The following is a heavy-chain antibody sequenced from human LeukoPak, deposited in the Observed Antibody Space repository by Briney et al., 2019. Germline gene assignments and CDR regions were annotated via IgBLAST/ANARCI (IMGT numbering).Heavy chain of an antibody. CDR2: IDPSGGST. J-gene: IGHJ4*02. CDR3: ARGRGIAAPGPRSLFDY. Sequence: ASVKVSRKASGYTFTKYYMHWVRQAPGQGLEWMGIIDPSGGSTSYAQTFQGRVTMTRDTSTSTFYMELSSLRSEDTAVYYCARGRGIAAPGPRSLFDYWGQGTLVTVSS. D-gene: IGHD6-13*01. CDR1: GYTFTKYY. V-gene: IGHV1-46*01.